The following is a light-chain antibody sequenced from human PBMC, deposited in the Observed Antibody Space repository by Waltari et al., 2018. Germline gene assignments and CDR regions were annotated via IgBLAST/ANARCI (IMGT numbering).Light chain of an antibody. J-gene: IGKJ5*01. CDR3: QQRSNWPPIT. CDR2: DAS. Sequence: EIVLTQSPVTLSLAPGERATLSCWDSQIVGSSLAWYQPKPGQAPRLLMYDASNRATGVPARFNGSGSGTDFTLTIISLQSEDSAVYYCQQRSNWPPITFGQGTRLEIK. V-gene: IGKV3-11*01. CDR1: QIVGSS.